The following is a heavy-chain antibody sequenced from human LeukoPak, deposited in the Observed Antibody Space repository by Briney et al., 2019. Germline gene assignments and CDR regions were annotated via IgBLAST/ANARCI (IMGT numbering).Heavy chain of an antibody. CDR3: ARARAYNWNDGGYFDY. D-gene: IGHD1-1*01. Sequence: ASVKVSCKASGGTFSSYAISWVRQAPGQGLEWMGGIIPIFGTANYAQKFQGRVTITTDESTSTAHMELSSLRSEDTAVYYCARARAYNWNDGGYFDYWGQGTLVTVSS. J-gene: IGHJ4*02. CDR2: IIPIFGTA. CDR1: GGTFSSYA. V-gene: IGHV1-69*05.